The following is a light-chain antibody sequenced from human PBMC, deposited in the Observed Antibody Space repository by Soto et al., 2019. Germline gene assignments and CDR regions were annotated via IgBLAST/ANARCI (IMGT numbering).Light chain of an antibody. CDR1: QSVSSY. CDR2: DAS. V-gene: IGKV3-11*01. CDR3: QQRSNWPPVT. J-gene: IGKJ4*01. Sequence: EIVLTQSPATLSLSPGERATLSCRASQSVSSYLAWYQQKRGQAPRLLIYDASNRATGIPARFSGSGSGTDFNLTISSLEPEDFAIYYCQQRSNWPPVTFGGGTKVEIK.